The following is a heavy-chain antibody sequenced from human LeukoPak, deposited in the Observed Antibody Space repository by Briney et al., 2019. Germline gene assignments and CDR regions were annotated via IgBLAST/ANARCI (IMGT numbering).Heavy chain of an antibody. J-gene: IGHJ4*02. D-gene: IGHD3-10*01. Sequence: GSLRLSCAASGSTFSSLVMSWVRQTPGKGLEWVSSINGRGSDTHYADSVKGRFTISRDNSKDTLYLQMNSLRTEDTAIYYCGKEVGGSGTYYLHYWGQETLVTVSS. V-gene: IGHV3-23*01. CDR1: GSTFSSLV. CDR2: INGRGSDT. CDR3: GKEVGGSGTYYLHY.